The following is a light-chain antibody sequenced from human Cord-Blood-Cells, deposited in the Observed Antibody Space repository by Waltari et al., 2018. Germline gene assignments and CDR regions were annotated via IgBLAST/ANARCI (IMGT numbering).Light chain of an antibody. CDR2: DVS. Sequence: QSALTQPRSVSGSPGQSVTISCTGTSSDVAGYHYVSWYQQHPGKAPNLMIYDVSKRPSGVPDRFSGSKSGNTASLTISGLQAEDEADYYCCSYAGSYTYVFGTGTKVTVL. V-gene: IGLV2-11*01. CDR1: SSDVAGYHY. CDR3: CSYAGSYTYV. J-gene: IGLJ1*01.